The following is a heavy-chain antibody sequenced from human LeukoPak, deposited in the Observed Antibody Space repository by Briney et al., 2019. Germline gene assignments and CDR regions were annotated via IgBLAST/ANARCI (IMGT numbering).Heavy chain of an antibody. Sequence: PGGSLRLSCAASGFTFSNAWMHWVRQAPGEGPVWVSRIKGDGTITDYADSVEGRFAVSRDNAKNTLYLQVHSLRAEDTAVYYCARDPRGDGSSTFGFWGQGTLVTVSS. V-gene: IGHV3-74*01. CDR1: GFTFSNAW. J-gene: IGHJ4*02. CDR2: IKGDGTIT. D-gene: IGHD3-10*01. CDR3: ARDPRGDGSSTFGF.